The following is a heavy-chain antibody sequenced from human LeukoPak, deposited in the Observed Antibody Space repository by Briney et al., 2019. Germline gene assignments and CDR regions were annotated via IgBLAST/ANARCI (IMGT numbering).Heavy chain of an antibody. V-gene: IGHV3-7*01. J-gene: IGHJ4*02. Sequence: GGSLRLSCAASGFSFNSYWMTWVRQAPGRGLEWVANINPAGSDTYYVDPVKGRFTISRDNANNTLYLQMNSLRAEDTAVYYCARVVSSSYFDYWGQGTLVTVSS. CDR2: INPAGSDT. D-gene: IGHD6-6*01. CDR3: ARVVSSSYFDY. CDR1: GFSFNSYW.